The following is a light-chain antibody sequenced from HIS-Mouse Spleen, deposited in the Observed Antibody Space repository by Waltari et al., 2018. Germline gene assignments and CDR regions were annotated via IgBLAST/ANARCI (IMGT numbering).Light chain of an antibody. CDR3: SSYTSSSTWV. Sequence: QSALTQPASVSGSPGQSITISCTGTSSDVGGYNSVSWYQHNPAKAPKLMIYDVSNRPSGVSNRFSGSKSGNTASLTISGLQAEDEADYYCSSYTSSSTWVFGGGTKLTVL. V-gene: IGLV2-14*03. CDR2: DVS. CDR1: SSDVGGYNS. J-gene: IGLJ3*02.